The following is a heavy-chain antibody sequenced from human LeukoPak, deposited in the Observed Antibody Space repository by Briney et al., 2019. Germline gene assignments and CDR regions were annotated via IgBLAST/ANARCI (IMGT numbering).Heavy chain of an antibody. J-gene: IGHJ6*03. D-gene: IGHD1-26*01. CDR1: GFTFDDYA. Sequence: PGGSLRLSCAASGFTFDDYAMHWVRQAPGKGLESVSLISWDGGSTYYADSVEGRFTISRDNSKNSLYLQMNSLRAEDTALYYCAKDLNCGSYYPYYYYYYYMDVWGKGTTVTVSS. CDR3: AKDLNCGSYYPYYYYYYYMDV. CDR2: ISWDGGST. V-gene: IGHV3-43D*03.